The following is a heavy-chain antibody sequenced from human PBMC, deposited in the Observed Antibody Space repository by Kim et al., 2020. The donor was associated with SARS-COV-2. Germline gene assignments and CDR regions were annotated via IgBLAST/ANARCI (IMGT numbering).Heavy chain of an antibody. CDR1: GGSISSYY. J-gene: IGHJ6*01. CDR3: ARATGDCSSTSRYEGEYY. Sequence: SETLSLTCTVYGGSISSYYWSWIRQPPGKGLEWIGYIYHSGSTNYNPSLKSRVTISVDTSKNQFSLKLSTVTAADTAVYYCARATGDCSSTSRYEGEYY. V-gene: IGHV4-59*01. D-gene: IGHD2-2*01. CDR2: IYHSGST.